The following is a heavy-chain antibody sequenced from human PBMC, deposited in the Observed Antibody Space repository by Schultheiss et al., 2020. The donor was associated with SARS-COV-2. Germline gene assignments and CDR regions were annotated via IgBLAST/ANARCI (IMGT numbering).Heavy chain of an antibody. CDR1: GFTFDDYG. J-gene: IGHJ4*02. V-gene: IGHV3-20*01. Sequence: GGSLRLSCVASGFTFDDYGMGWVRQGPGKGLEWVSGTNWNGRSTGYADSVKGRFTISRDNARNSLWLQMNSLRADDTALYHCAREGLVGALDYWGQGILVTVSS. CDR2: TNWNGRST. D-gene: IGHD6-6*01. CDR3: AREGLVGALDY.